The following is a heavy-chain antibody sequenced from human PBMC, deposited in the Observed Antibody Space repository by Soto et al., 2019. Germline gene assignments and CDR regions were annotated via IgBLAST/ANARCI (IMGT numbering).Heavy chain of an antibody. Sequence: GGSLRLSCAASGFTFSNYAMSWVRQAPGKGLEWVSAISGGDDTTYYADSVRGRFTISRDDSQNTLYVQMNSLRAEDTALYYWAKDYGDNPFDYWGQGTLVTVSS. V-gene: IGHV3-23*01. CDR2: ISGGDDTT. J-gene: IGHJ4*02. CDR1: GFTFSNYA. CDR3: AKDYGDNPFDY. D-gene: IGHD4-17*01.